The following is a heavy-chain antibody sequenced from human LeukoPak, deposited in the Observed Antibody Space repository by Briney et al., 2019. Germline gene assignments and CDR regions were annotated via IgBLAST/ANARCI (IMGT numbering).Heavy chain of an antibody. CDR2: TSSSSSYK. D-gene: IGHD6-6*01. CDR1: GFTFSSYS. CDR3: ARVTASIAARRAYYYYMDV. V-gene: IGHV3-21*01. J-gene: IGHJ6*03. Sequence: PGGSLRLSCAASGFTFSSYSMNWVRQAPGKGLEWVSSTSSSSSYKYYADSVKGRFTISRDNAKNSLYLQMNSLRAEDTAVYYCARVTASIAARRAYYYYMDVWGKGTTVTVSS.